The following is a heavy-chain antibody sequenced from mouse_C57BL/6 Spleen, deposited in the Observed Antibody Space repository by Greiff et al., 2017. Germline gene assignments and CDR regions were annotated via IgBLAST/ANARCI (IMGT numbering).Heavy chain of an antibody. CDR1: GYTFTSYW. CDR3: ARLGAFDY. V-gene: IGHV1-61*01. J-gene: IGHJ2*01. Sequence: QVQLQQPGAELVRPGSSVKLSCKASGYTFTSYWMDWVKQRPGQGLEWIGNIYPSDSETHYNQKFKDKATLTVDKSTSTAYMQLGSLTSEDSAIYCCARLGAFDYWGQGTTLTVSS. CDR2: IYPSDSET.